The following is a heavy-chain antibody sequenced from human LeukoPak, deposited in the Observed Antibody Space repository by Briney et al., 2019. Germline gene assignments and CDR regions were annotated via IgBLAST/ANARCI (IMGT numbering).Heavy chain of an antibody. D-gene: IGHD1-26*01. CDR3: TRPHSGSYSN. Sequence: PGGSLKLPCAASGFTFSGSAMHWVRQASGEGLEWVGRIRSKANSYATAYAASVKGRFTISRDDSKNTAYLQMNSLKTEDTAVYYCTRPHSGSYSNWGQGTLVTASS. CDR2: IRSKANSYAT. CDR1: GFTFSGSA. J-gene: IGHJ4*02. V-gene: IGHV3-73*01.